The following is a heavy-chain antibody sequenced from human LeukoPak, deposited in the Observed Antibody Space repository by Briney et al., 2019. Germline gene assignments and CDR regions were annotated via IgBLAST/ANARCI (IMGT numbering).Heavy chain of an antibody. CDR3: ARDPYYGDYVV. CDR2: ISSSGSTI. V-gene: IGHV3-48*03. CDR1: GFTFSSYE. D-gene: IGHD4-17*01. Sequence: GGSLRLSCAASGFTFSSYEMNWVRQAPGKGLEWVSYISSSGSTIYYADSVKGRFTISRDNAKNSLYPQMNSLRAEDTAVYYCARDPYYGDYVVWGQGTLVTVSS. J-gene: IGHJ4*02.